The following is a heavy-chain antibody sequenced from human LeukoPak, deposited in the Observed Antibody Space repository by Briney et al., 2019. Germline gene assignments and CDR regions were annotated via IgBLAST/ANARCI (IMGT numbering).Heavy chain of an antibody. J-gene: IGHJ4*02. CDR1: GGTFSSYA. V-gene: IGHV1-69*05. Sequence: SVKVSCKASGGTFSSYAISWVRQAPGQGLEWMGGIIPIFGTANYAQKFQGRVTITTDESTSTAYMELSSLRSEDTAVYYCARDPLHAYTAMARGYFDYWGQGTLVTVSS. D-gene: IGHD5-18*01. CDR2: IIPIFGTA. CDR3: ARDPLHAYTAMARGYFDY.